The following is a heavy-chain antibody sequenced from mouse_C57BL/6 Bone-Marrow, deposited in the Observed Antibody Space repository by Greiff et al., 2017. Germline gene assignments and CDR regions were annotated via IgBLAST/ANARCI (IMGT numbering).Heavy chain of an antibody. V-gene: IGHV7-1*01. Sequence: EVMLVESGGGLVQSGRSLRLSCATSGFTFSDFYMEWVRQAPGKGLEWIAASRNKANDYTTEYSASVKGRFIVSRDTSQSILYLQMNSLRAEVTAIYYCARDYYGSRIAYWGQGTLVTVSA. J-gene: IGHJ3*01. CDR3: ARDYYGSRIAY. CDR1: GFTFSDFY. CDR2: SRNKANDYTT. D-gene: IGHD1-1*01.